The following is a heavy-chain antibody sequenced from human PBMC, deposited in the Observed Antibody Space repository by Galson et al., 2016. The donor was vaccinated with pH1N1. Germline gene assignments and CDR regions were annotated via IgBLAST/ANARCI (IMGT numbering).Heavy chain of an antibody. CDR1: GGTFSSYA. CDR3: ARYRGYSYGSYYFDN. V-gene: IGHV1-69*13. J-gene: IGHJ4*02. Sequence: SVKVSCKASGGTFSSYAVSWVRQAPGQGLEWVGGIIGMFGTTTYAQKLQGRVTITAEELTSSSYMELTSLTSEDTALYYCARYRGYSYGSYYFDNWGQGTLVTVSS. D-gene: IGHD5-18*01. CDR2: IIGMFGTT.